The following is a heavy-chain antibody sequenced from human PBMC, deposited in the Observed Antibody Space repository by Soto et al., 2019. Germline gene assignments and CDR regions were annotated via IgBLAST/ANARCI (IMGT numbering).Heavy chain of an antibody. CDR3: ARTMNRAYYYSRGYYSH. Sequence: QVQPVQSGAEVRKPGSSVKVSCKASGDTFSSHAISWVRQAPGQGLEWMGGIIPLFGTTNYAQKFQGRATITADKSTTTAYMELSSLRSEDTAVYYCARTMNRAYYYSRGYYSHWGQGTLLIVSS. CDR1: GDTFSSHA. CDR2: IIPLFGTT. V-gene: IGHV1-69*06. D-gene: IGHD3-22*01. J-gene: IGHJ4*02.